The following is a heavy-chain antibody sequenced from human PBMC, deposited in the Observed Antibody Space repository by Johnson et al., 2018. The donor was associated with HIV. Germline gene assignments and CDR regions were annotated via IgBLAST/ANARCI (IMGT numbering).Heavy chain of an antibody. J-gene: IGHJ3*02. V-gene: IGHV3-30*04. Sequence: QVQLVESGGGVVQPGRSLRLSCAASGFTFSSYAMHWVRQAPGKGLEWVAVISYYGGNKYYADSVKGRFTISRDDSKNTLYLQMNSLKTEDTAVYYCTTGHYYDSSGDAFDIWGQGTMVTVSS. D-gene: IGHD3-22*01. CDR2: ISYYGGNK. CDR1: GFTFSSYA. CDR3: TTGHYYDSSGDAFDI.